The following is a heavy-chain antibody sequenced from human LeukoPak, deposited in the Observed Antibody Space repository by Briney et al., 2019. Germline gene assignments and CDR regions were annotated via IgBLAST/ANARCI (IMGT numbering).Heavy chain of an antibody. J-gene: IGHJ5*02. Sequence: SETLSLTCTVSGGSISSGGYYWSWIRQHPGKGPEWIGYIYYSGSTYYNPSLKSRVTISVDTSKNQFSLKLSSVTAADTAVYYCARGDRYCSSTSCSNWFDPWGQGTLVTVSS. V-gene: IGHV4-31*03. CDR1: GGSISSGGYY. CDR3: ARGDRYCSSTSCSNWFDP. CDR2: IYYSGST. D-gene: IGHD2-2*01.